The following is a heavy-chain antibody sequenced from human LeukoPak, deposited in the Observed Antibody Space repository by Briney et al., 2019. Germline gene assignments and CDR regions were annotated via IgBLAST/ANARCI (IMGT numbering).Heavy chain of an antibody. CDR1: GGSISSGDYY. V-gene: IGHV4-30-4*01. Sequence: SSETLSLTCTVSGGSISSGDYYWSWIRQPPGKGLEWIGYIYYSGSTYYNPSLKSRVTISVDMSKNQFSLKLSSVTAADAAVYYCAREGVTRGLNDAFDIWGQGTMVTVSS. CDR2: IYYSGST. CDR3: AREGVTRGLNDAFDI. J-gene: IGHJ3*02. D-gene: IGHD4-17*01.